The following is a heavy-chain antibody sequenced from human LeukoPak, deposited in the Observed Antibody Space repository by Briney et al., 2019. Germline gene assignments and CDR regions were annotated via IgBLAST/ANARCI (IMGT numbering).Heavy chain of an antibody. D-gene: IGHD3-10*01. J-gene: IGHJ4*02. CDR1: GFTFSSYW. CDR2: INSDGSST. V-gene: IGHV3-74*01. CDR3: ARGRYYYGSGSYIF. Sequence: GGSLRLSCAASGFTFSSYWMHWVRQAPGKGLVWVSRINSDGSSTNYADSVKGRFTISRDNAKNTLYLQMNSLRAEDTAVYYCARGRYYYGSGSYIFWGQGTLVTVSS.